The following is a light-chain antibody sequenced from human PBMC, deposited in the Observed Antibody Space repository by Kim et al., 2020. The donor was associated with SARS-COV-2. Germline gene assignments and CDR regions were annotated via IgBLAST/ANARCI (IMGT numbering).Light chain of an antibody. Sequence: EIVMTQSPATLSVSPGERATLSCRASQSVSSNLAWYQQKPGQAPRLLIYGASTRATGIPGRFSGSGSGTELTLTISSLQSEDFAVYYCQQYSHWPLTFGGGTKLEI. CDR3: QQYSHWPLT. CDR2: GAS. J-gene: IGKJ4*01. V-gene: IGKV3-15*01. CDR1: QSVSSN.